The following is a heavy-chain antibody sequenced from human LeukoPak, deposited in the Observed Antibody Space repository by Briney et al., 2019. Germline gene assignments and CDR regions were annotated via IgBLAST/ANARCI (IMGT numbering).Heavy chain of an antibody. CDR1: GFTFSNAW. Sequence: GGSLRLSCAASGFTFSNAWMSWVRQAPGKGLEWVGRIKSKTDGGTTDYAAPVKGRFTISRDDSKNTLYLQMNSLKTEDTAVYYCTTRNYYYGSGSFDYWGQGTLVTVSS. D-gene: IGHD3-10*01. J-gene: IGHJ4*02. V-gene: IGHV3-15*01. CDR3: TTRNYYYGSGSFDY. CDR2: IKSKTDGGTT.